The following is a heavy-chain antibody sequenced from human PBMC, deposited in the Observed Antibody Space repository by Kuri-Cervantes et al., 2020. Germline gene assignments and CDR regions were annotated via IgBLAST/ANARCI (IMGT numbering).Heavy chain of an antibody. J-gene: IGHJ4*02. D-gene: IGHD3-3*01. V-gene: IGHV3-7*01. CDR3: ARGGSGVFGVAPS. Sequence: GQAPGKGLEWVANIKQDGGEKDYVDSVKGRFPISRDNAKNTLYLQMNSLRAEDTAVYYCARGGSGVFGVAPSWGQGTLVTVSS. CDR2: IKQDGGEK.